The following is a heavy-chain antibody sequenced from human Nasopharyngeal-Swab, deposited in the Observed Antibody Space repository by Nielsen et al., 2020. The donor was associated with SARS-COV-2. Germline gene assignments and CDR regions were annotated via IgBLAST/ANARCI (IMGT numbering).Heavy chain of an antibody. CDR3: SRDLSGPFDF. V-gene: IGHV3-74*01. CDR2: ISPGGDVI. CDR1: GFTLRTYC. D-gene: IGHD2-15*01. J-gene: IGHJ4*02. Sequence: GGSLRLSCAASGFTLRTYCMHWVRHAPGKGLVWVARISPGGDVIDHADSVRGRLTISRDNARNTLYLQMNSLKAEDTAVYYCSRDLSGPFDFWGLGTLVTVSS.